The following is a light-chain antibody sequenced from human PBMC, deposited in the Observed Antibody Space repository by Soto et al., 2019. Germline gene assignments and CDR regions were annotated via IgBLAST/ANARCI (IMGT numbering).Light chain of an antibody. CDR3: QQYGSSLFT. CDR1: QSVSSSY. J-gene: IGKJ3*01. V-gene: IGKV3-20*01. CDR2: GAS. Sequence: EIVLTQSPGTLSLSPGERATLSCRASQSVSSSYLAWYQQKPGQAPRLLIYGASRRATGIPDRFSGSGSGTDFTLTISRLEPEDFALYYCQQYGSSLFTFGPGTKVDIK.